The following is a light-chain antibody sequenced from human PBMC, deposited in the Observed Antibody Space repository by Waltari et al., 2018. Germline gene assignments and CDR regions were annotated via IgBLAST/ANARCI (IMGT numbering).Light chain of an antibody. Sequence: QSALTQPASLSGSPGMSLTIPCTGTRRDVGASHLVSWYQQHPGKAPKLIIFEVTKRPSGFTDRFSGSKSENTATRTISGLQAEDEADYFCCSYAGTSTMVFGGGTKLTVL. CDR2: EVT. J-gene: IGLJ3*02. CDR1: RRDVGASHL. CDR3: CSYAGTSTMV. V-gene: IGLV2-23*02.